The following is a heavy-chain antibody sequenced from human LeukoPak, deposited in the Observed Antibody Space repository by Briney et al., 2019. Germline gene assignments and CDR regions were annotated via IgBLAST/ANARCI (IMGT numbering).Heavy chain of an antibody. CDR2: IIPIFGTA. J-gene: IGHJ3*02. D-gene: IGHD6-19*01. Sequence: SVKVSCKASGGTFSSYAISWVRQVPGQGLEWMGGIIPIFGTANYAQKFQGRVTITADESTSTAYMELSSLRSEDTAVYYCARGVEVIAVAGFDAFDIWGQGTMVTVSS. CDR3: ARGVEVIAVAGFDAFDI. CDR1: GGTFSSYA. V-gene: IGHV1-69*13.